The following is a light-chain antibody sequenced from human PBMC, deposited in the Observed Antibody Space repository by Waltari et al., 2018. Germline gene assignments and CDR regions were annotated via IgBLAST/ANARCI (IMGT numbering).Light chain of an antibody. CDR2: AAS. Sequence: DIQMTQSPSSLSASVGDRVTITCRASQSITYHLNWYQQQPGKAPKLLVYAASSLQSGVPSRFSGSGSGTDFPLTIHSLQPEDSATYYCQQTYSTPRTFGQGTKVQIK. V-gene: IGKV1-39*01. J-gene: IGKJ1*01. CDR1: QSITYH. CDR3: QQTYSTPRT.